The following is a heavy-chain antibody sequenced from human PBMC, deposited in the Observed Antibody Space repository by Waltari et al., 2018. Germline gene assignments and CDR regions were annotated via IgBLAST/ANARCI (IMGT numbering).Heavy chain of an antibody. J-gene: IGHJ4*02. CDR2: ITVGDDT. V-gene: IGHV3-23*01. D-gene: IGHD1-20*01. Sequence: EVQLLESGGDLVQPGGSLRLSCAAPGLTFGNYAITWLRLAPGTGLEWVSAITVGDDTYYADSVKGRFTISRDTSKDTVHLQMNGLRAEDTAVYYCATPFYNWDDPLHSWGQGTLVTVSS. CDR1: GLTFGNYA. CDR3: ATPFYNWDDPLHS.